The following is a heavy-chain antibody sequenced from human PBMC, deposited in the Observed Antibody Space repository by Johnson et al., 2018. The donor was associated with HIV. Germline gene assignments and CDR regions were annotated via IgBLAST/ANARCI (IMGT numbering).Heavy chain of an antibody. V-gene: IGHV3-53*01. CDR1: GFTVSSNY. CDR3: ARDRYSGGWFFDAFDI. D-gene: IGHD6-19*01. J-gene: IGHJ3*02. CDR2: IYSGDRT. Sequence: VQLVESGGGLIQPGGSLRLSCAASGFTVSSNYMSWVRQAPGKGLEWVSIIYSGDRTYYADSVKGRFTISRDNSKNTLYLERNSLRAEDTAVYYCARDRYSGGWFFDAFDIWGQGTMVTVSS.